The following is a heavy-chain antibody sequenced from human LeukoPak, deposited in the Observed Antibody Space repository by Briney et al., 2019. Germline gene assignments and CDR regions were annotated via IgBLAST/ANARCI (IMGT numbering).Heavy chain of an antibody. CDR3: AREGQQWLWLGDYYYYMDV. CDR2: IYYSGST. Sequence: PSETLSLTCTVSGGSISSSSYYWGWIRQPPGKGLEWIGSIYYSGSTYYNPSLKSRVTISVDTSKNQFSLKLSSVTAADTAVYYCAREGQQWLWLGDYYYYMDVWGKGTTVTVSS. V-gene: IGHV4-39*07. CDR1: GGSISSSSYY. J-gene: IGHJ6*03. D-gene: IGHD6-19*01.